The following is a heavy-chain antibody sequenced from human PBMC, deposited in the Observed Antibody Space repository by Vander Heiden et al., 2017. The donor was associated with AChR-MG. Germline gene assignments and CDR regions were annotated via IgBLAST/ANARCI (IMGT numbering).Heavy chain of an antibody. J-gene: IGHJ4*02. D-gene: IGHD2-8*01. CDR1: GYTFTSYD. Sequence: QVQLVQSGAELKKPGASVKVSCTASGYTFTSYDINWVRQASGQGLEGKGWMNLNSGNKGYAQKFQGRVTMTRNTSISTAYMELSRLRSEDTAVYYCAKQTKTNGVCDAIDYWGQGTLVTVSS. CDR3: AKQTKTNGVCDAIDY. CDR2: MNLNSGNK. V-gene: IGHV1-8*01.